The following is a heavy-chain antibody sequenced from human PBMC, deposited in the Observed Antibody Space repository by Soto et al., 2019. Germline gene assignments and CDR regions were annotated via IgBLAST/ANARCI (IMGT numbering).Heavy chain of an antibody. D-gene: IGHD1-26*01. Sequence: QLQLQESGPGLVKPSETLSLTCIVSGGPTSSSDYYWGWLRHPPGKGLEWTGSGSTYYNPSLKSRVTISVDTSKNQFSLKLSSVTAADTAVYYCATQEVGGSYVYTFDPWGQGTLVTVSS. V-gene: IGHV4-39*01. CDR1: GGPTSSSDYY. J-gene: IGHJ5*02. CDR2: SGST. CDR3: ATQEVGGSYVYTFDP.